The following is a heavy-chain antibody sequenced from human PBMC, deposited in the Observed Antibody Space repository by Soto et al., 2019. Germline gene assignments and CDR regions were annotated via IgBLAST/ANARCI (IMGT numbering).Heavy chain of an antibody. CDR3: ARAFGTRRPGAFDI. J-gene: IGHJ3*02. V-gene: IGHV4-61*01. Sequence: QVQLQESGPGLVNPSETLSLTCTVSGVSDNSFSNYWNWIRQPPGKGLEWIGYVYYSGSTNYNPSLTSQVTRSVDTSKNEFSLYLTSVTAADTAVYSCARAFGTRRPGAFDIWGQGTTVTVSS. CDR1: GVSDNSFSNY. CDR2: VYYSGST. D-gene: IGHD1-7*01.